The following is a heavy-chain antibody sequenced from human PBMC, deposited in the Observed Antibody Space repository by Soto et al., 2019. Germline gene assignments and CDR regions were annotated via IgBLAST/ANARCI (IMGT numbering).Heavy chain of an antibody. D-gene: IGHD5-18*01. J-gene: IGHJ4*02. V-gene: IGHV1-69*06. CDR2: IIPIFGTA. CDR1: GGTFSSYA. Sequence: SVKVSCKASGGTFSSYAISWVRQAPGQGLEWMGGIIPIFGTANYAQKFQGRVTITADKSTSTAYMELSSLRSEDTAVYYCARSGYSYAMLAFFDYWGQGTLVTVSS. CDR3: ARSGYSYAMLAFFDY.